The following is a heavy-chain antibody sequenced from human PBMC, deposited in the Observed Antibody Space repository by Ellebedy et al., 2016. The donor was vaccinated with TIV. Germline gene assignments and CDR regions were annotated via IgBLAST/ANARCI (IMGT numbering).Heavy chain of an antibody. CDR3: ARAHLEHYGMDV. Sequence: MPSETLSLTCTVSGGSISSGDYYWSWIRQPPGKGLEWIGYIYYSGSTYYNPSLKSRVTISADTSKNQFSLKLSSVTAADTAVYYCARAHLEHYGMDVWGQGTTVTVSS. CDR1: GGSISSGDYY. J-gene: IGHJ6*02. V-gene: IGHV4-30-4*01. CDR2: IYYSGST.